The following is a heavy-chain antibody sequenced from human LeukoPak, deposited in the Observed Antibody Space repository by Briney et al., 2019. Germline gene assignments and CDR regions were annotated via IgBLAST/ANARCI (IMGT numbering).Heavy chain of an antibody. Sequence: GASVKVSCKASGYTFTSYGISWVRQAPGKGLEWMGWISAYNGNTNYAQKPQGRVTMTTDTSTSTAYMELRSLRSDDTAVYYCGRNGVVAENRLYVDYWGQGTLVTVSS. V-gene: IGHV1-18*01. CDR2: ISAYNGNT. J-gene: IGHJ4*02. D-gene: IGHD2-8*01. CDR3: GRNGVVAENRLYVDY. CDR1: GYTFTSYG.